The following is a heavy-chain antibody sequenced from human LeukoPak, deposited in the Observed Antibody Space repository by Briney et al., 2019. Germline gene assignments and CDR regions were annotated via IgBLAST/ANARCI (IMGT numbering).Heavy chain of an antibody. J-gene: IGHJ4*02. CDR1: GGSISSSSYY. CDR3: ARFQDYDILTGPLYYFDY. V-gene: IGHV4-39*07. D-gene: IGHD3-9*01. Sequence: SETLSLTCTVSGGSISSSSYYWGWIRQPPGKGLEWIGSIYYSGSTYYNPSLKSRVTISVDTSKNQFSLKLSSVTAADTAVYYCARFQDYDILTGPLYYFDYWGQGTLVTVSS. CDR2: IYYSGST.